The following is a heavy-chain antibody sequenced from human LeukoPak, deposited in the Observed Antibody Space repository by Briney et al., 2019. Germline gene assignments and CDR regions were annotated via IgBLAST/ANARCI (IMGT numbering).Heavy chain of an antibody. V-gene: IGHV3-30*02. CDR2: IRRDETNE. D-gene: IGHD6-6*01. Sequence: GVSLTFSCSVYAFTFSNLAMQWLRQAPGKGGVGVTVIRRDETNEYYADSVQGRFTLSRDTSKNTLYLQMNRLRAEDTAVYYCAKEYTPSSPLGELDSWGQGTLVTVSS. CDR3: AKEYTPSSPLGELDS. J-gene: IGHJ4*02. CDR1: AFTFSNLA.